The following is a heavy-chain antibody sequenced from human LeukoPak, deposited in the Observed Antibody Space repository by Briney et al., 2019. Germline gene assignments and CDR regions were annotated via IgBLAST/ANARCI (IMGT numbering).Heavy chain of an antibody. Sequence: ASVKVSCKASGYTFTGYYMHWMRQAPGQGLEWMGWINPNSGGTNYAQKFQGRVTMTRDTSISTAYMELSRLRSDDTAVYYCARVYKTIGDFDYWGQGTLVTVSS. D-gene: IGHD1-14*01. CDR3: ARVYKTIGDFDY. CDR1: GYTFTGYY. J-gene: IGHJ4*02. CDR2: INPNSGGT. V-gene: IGHV1-2*02.